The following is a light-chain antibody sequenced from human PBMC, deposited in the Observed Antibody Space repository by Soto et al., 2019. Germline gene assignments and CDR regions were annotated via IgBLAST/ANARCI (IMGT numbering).Light chain of an antibody. V-gene: IGKV1-39*01. J-gene: IGKJ1*01. CDR2: AAS. Sequence: DIQMTQSPSSLSASVGDRVTITCRASQSISTYLNWYQQKAGLAPKLLIYAASSSQSGVPSRFSGSGSGTEFTLTISSLQPDDFATYYCQHYNSYSEAFGQGTKVDI. CDR3: QHYNSYSEA. CDR1: QSISTY.